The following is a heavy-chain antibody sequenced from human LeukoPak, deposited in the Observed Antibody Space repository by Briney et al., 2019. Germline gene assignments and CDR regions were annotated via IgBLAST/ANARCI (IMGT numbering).Heavy chain of an antibody. CDR3: ARDAYYDSSGYYWGDAFDI. Sequence: ASVTVSCKASGYTFTSYYMHWVRQAPGQGLEWMGIINPSGGSTSYAQKFQGRVTMTRDMSTSTVYMELSSLRSEDTAVYYCARDAYYDSSGYYWGDAFDIWGQGTMVTVSS. V-gene: IGHV1-46*01. D-gene: IGHD3-22*01. CDR2: INPSGGST. CDR1: GYTFTSYY. J-gene: IGHJ3*02.